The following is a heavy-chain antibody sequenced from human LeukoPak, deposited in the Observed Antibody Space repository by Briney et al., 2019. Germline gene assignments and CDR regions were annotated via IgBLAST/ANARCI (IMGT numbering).Heavy chain of an antibody. CDR3: ASPRPLYSSSWFDY. CDR2: INHSGST. V-gene: IGHV4-34*01. Sequence: SETPSLTCAVYGGSFSGYYWSWIRQPPGKGLEGIGEINHSGSTNYTPSLKSRVTISVDTSKNQFSLKLSSVTAADTAVYYCASPRPLYSSSWFDYWGQGTLVTVSS. J-gene: IGHJ4*02. D-gene: IGHD6-13*01. CDR1: GGSFSGYY.